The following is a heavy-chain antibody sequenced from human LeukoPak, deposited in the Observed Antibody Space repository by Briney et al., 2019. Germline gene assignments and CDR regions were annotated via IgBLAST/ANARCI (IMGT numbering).Heavy chain of an antibody. Sequence: TSVKVSCKASGGTFSSYAISWVRQAPGQGLEWMGRIIPILGIANYAQKFQGRVTITADKSTSTAYMELSSLRSEDTAVYYCARVSYSNYGRYYFDYRGQGTLVTVSS. D-gene: IGHD4-11*01. CDR3: ARVSYSNYGRYYFDY. J-gene: IGHJ4*02. CDR2: IIPILGIA. V-gene: IGHV1-69*04. CDR1: GGTFSSYA.